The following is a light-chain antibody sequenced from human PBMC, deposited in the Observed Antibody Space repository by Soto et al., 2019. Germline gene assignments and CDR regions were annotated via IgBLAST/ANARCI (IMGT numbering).Light chain of an antibody. CDR2: WAS. V-gene: IGKV4-1*01. J-gene: IGKJ2*01. CDR3: QQYYSTPPMYT. Sequence: DIVMTQSPDSLAVSLGERATINCKSSQSVLYSSNNKNYLAWYQQKPGQPPKLLIYWASTRESWVPDRFSGSGSGTDLTLTISSLQAEDVAVYYCQQYYSTPPMYTFGQGTKLEIK. CDR1: QSVLYSSNNKNY.